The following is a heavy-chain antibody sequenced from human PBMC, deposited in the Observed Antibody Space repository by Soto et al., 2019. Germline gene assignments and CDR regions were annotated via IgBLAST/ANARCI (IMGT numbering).Heavy chain of an antibody. D-gene: IGHD2-2*02. V-gene: IGHV3-21*04. CDR2: ISDRSSYT. J-gene: IGHJ4*02. CDR3: ARSTLGYCSSTSCYTASTTGTYFDY. Sequence: GSLRLSCVASGISFSSSRMNWVRQAPGKGLEWLSCISDRSSYTYYADSVKGRFTISRDNSKNTLYLQMNSLRAEDTAVYYCARSTLGYCSSTSCYTASTTGTYFDYWGQGTLVTVSS. CDR1: GISFSSSR.